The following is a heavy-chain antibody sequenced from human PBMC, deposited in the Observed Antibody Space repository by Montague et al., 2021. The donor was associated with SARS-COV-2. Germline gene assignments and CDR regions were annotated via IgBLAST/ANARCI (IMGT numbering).Heavy chain of an antibody. Sequence: SLRLSCAGSGFPFSSYELNWIRQAPGKGLEWVSYIESTGTTIYYXDSVKDRFTISRDNAKNSLYLQLNRLRVDDTAVYYCARDAGATGGQYAFDLWGQGTMVTVSS. J-gene: IGHJ3*01. CDR3: ARDAGATGGQYAFDL. CDR2: IESTGTTI. V-gene: IGHV3-48*03. D-gene: IGHD3-10*01. CDR1: GFPFSSYE.